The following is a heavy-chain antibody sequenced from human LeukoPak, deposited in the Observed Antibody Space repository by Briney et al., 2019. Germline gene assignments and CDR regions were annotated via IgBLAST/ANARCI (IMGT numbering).Heavy chain of an antibody. CDR3: ARGGGSRYYGSGSYYDSWYYFDY. CDR1: GGSFSGYY. V-gene: IGHV4-34*01. D-gene: IGHD3-10*01. Sequence: SETLSLTCAVYGGSFSGYYWSWIRQPPGKGLEWIGEINHSGSTNYNPSLKSRVTISVDTSKNQFSLKLSSVTAADTAVYYCARGGGSRYYGSGSYYDSWYYFDYWGQGTLVTVSS. CDR2: INHSGST. J-gene: IGHJ4*02.